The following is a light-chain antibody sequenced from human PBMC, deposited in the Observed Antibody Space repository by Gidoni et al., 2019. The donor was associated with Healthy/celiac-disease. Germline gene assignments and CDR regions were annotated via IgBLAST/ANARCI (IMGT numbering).Light chain of an antibody. J-gene: IGKJ4*01. CDR2: GAS. CDR3: QQHGSSPALT. Sequence: EIVLTQSPASLSLSPGDRATLTCRASQSVSSSFLAWYQQKPGQAPRLLIDGASSRATGIPDRFSSSGSGTDFTLTISRLEPEDFAVYYCQQHGSSPALTFGGGTKVEIK. V-gene: IGKV3-20*01. CDR1: QSVSSSF.